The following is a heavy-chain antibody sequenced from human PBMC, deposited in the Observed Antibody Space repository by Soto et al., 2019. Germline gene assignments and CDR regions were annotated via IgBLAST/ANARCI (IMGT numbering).Heavy chain of an antibody. CDR3: AKDWGYCTNDGCYEYFQD. D-gene: IGHD2-8*01. V-gene: IGHV3-23*01. J-gene: IGHJ1*01. CDR1: GFMFQTYA. CDR2: ISGSGDNT. Sequence: EVQLLESGGGLVQPGGSLRLSCAASGFMFQTYAMSWVRQAPGKGLEWVSVISGSGDNTYYTDSVKGRFTVSRDNSKNALSLHMMRLRAEDTSIYYCAKDWGYCTNDGCYEYFQDWGQGNLVTVAS.